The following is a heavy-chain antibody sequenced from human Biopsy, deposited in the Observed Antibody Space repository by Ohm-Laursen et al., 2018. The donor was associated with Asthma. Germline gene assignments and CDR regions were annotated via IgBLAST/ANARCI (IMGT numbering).Heavy chain of an antibody. V-gene: IGHV4-31*03. D-gene: IGHD6-19*01. J-gene: IGHJ4*02. CDR2: IYHSGDT. CDR3: ARVGWQVGGFDS. CDR1: LASIDTGGSSGGYY. Sequence: LSFTCTVSLASIDTGGSSGGYYWNWIRQTPGKGLEWMGYIYHSGDTYYNPSLKSRLIISLDTSKNQFSLNLSSVTAADTALYFCARVGWQVGGFDSWAQGTLVTVSS.